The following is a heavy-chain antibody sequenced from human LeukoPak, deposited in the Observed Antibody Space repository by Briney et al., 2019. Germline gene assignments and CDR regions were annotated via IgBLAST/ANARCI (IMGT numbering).Heavy chain of an antibody. D-gene: IGHD5-12*01. CDR1: GGSISSGGYY. V-gene: IGHV4-31*03. J-gene: IGHJ4*02. CDR3: ARVRYSGYDSPFYDY. Sequence: SQTLSLTCTVSGGSISSGGYYWSWIRQHPGKGLEWIGYIYYSGSTYYNPSLKSRVTISVDTSKNRFSLKLSSVTAADTAVYYCARVRYSGYDSPFYDYWGQGTLVTVSS. CDR2: IYYSGST.